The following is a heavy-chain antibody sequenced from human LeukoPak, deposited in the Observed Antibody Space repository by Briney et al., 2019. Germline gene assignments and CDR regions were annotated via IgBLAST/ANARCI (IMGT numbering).Heavy chain of an antibody. V-gene: IGHV4-34*01. CDR1: GGSFSGYY. J-gene: IGHJ4*02. Sequence: SETLPLTCAVYGGSFSGYYWSWIRQPPGKGLEWIGEINHSGSTNYNPSLKSRVTISVDTSKNQFSLKLSSVTAADTAVYYCAGSRGYSYGYGDYWGQGTLVTVSS. CDR3: AGSRGYSYGYGDY. CDR2: INHSGST. D-gene: IGHD5-18*01.